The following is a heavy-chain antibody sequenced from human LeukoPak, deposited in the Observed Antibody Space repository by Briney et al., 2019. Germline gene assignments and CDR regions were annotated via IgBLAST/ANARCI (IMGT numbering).Heavy chain of an antibody. CDR2: INHSGST. V-gene: IGHV4-34*01. CDR3: ARGVGWDRSARFARFDY. Sequence: SETLSLTCAVYGGSFSGYYWSWIRQPPGKGLEWIGEINHSGSTNYNPSLKSRVTISVDTSKNQFSLKLSSVTAADTAVYCCARGVGWDRSARFARFDYWGQGTLVTVSS. J-gene: IGHJ4*02. CDR1: GGSFSGYY. D-gene: IGHD1-26*01.